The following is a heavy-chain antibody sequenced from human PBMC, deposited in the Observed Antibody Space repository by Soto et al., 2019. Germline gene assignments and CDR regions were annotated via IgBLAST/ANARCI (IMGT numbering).Heavy chain of an antibody. D-gene: IGHD3-10*01. CDR1: GFTFSSYG. J-gene: IGHJ6*02. Sequence: QVQLVESGGGVVQPGRSLRLSCAASGFTFSSYGMHWVRQAPGKGLEWVAVIWYDGSNKYYADSVKVRFTISRDNSKNTLYLQMNSVGAEDTVVYYCARDEGLGVNYYYYGMDVWGQGPRSPSP. CDR3: ARDEGLGVNYYYYGMDV. CDR2: IWYDGSNK. V-gene: IGHV3-33*01.